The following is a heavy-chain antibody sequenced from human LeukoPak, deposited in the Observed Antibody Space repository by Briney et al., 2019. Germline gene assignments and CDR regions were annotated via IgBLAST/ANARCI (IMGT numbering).Heavy chain of an antibody. Sequence: SETLSLTCTVSGGSISSSSYYWGWIRQPPGKGLEWIGSIYYSGSTYYNPSLKSRVTISVDTSKNQFSLKLSSVTAADTAVYYCARLVEKHNRIAGTNWFDPWGQGTLVTVSS. V-gene: IGHV4-39*01. CDR1: GGSISSSSYY. J-gene: IGHJ5*02. CDR3: ARLVEKHNRIAGTNWFDP. CDR2: IYYSGST. D-gene: IGHD6-13*01.